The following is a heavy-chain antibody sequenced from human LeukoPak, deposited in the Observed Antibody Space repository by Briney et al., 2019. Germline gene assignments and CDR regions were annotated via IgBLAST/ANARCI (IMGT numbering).Heavy chain of an antibody. CDR3: AREGDDYGDYDRAY. V-gene: IGHV4-39*02. CDR2: IYYSGST. J-gene: IGHJ4*02. Sequence: SETLSLTCTVSGGSISSSSYYWGWIRQPPGKGLEWIGSIYYSGSTYYNPSLKSRVTISVGTSKNQFSLKLSSVTAADTAVCYCAREGDDYGDYDRAYWGQGTLVTVSS. D-gene: IGHD4-17*01. CDR1: GGSISSSSYY.